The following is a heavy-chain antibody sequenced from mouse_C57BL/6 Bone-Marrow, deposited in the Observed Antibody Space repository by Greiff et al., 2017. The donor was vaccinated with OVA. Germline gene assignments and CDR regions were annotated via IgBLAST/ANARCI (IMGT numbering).Heavy chain of an antibody. D-gene: IGHD2-4*01. CDR1: GYTFTSYW. Sequence: QVQLQQSGAELVKPGASVKMSCKASGYTFTSYWITWVKQRPGQGLEWIGDIYPGSGSTNYNEKFKSKATLTVDTSSSTAYMQLSSLTSEDSAVYYCARRKEYYEIWFGYWGQGTMVTVAA. V-gene: IGHV1-55*01. CDR2: IYPGSGST. CDR3: ARRKEYYEIWFGY. J-gene: IGHJ3*01.